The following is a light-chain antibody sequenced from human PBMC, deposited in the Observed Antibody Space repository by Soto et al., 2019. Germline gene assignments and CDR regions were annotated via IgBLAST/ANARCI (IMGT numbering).Light chain of an antibody. V-gene: IGKV3-20*01. CDR2: GAS. CDR1: QSVGSSY. CDR3: QQYGSSPPYT. Sequence: EIVLTQSPGTLSLSPGERATLSCRASQSVGSSYLAWYQQKPGQAPRILIYGASSRATGIPDKFSGSGSGTDFTLTISRLEPEDFAVYYCQQYGSSPPYTFGQGTKLEIK. J-gene: IGKJ2*01.